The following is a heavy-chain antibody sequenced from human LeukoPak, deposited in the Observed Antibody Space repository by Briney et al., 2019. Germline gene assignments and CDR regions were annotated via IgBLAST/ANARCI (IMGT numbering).Heavy chain of an antibody. J-gene: IGHJ2*01. CDR1: GYSISSGYY. CDR2: IYHSGST. V-gene: IGHV4-38-2*02. D-gene: IGHD2-2*01. Sequence: PSETLSLTCTVSGYSISSGYYWGWIRQPPGKGLEWIGSIYHSGSTYYNPSLKSRVTISVDTSKKQLSLKLSSVTAADTAWYYWARCQVVPADYWYFDLWGRGTLVTVSS. CDR3: ARCQVVPADYWYFDL.